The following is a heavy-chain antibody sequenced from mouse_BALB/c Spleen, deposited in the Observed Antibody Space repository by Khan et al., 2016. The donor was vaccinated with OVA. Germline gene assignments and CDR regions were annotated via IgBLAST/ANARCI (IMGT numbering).Heavy chain of an antibody. CDR1: GFTFSDYY. D-gene: IGHD1-1*02. J-gene: IGHJ1*01. Sequence: EVELVESGGGLVKPGGSLKLSCAASGFTFSDYYMYWVRQTPEKRLEWVATISDGGSYTYYPDSVKGRFTISRDNAKNNLYLQMSSLKSEDTAMXCCARGGNYWYFDVWGAGTTVTVSS. CDR3: ARGGNYWYFDV. CDR2: ISDGGSYT. V-gene: IGHV5-4*02.